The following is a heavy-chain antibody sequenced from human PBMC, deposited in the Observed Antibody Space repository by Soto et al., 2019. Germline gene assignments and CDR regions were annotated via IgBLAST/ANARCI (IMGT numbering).Heavy chain of an antibody. CDR1: GYTLTMDG. CDR2: ISAYNGNT. CDR3: ARDRGSRSHHGGGLEV. Sequence: ASVKVAFKASGYTLTMDGIILFLQAPLQGLEWMGLISAYNGNTNYAQKLQGRVTMTTDKSTSTAYMELRSLRSDDTAVYYCARDRGSRSHHGGGLEVWGPGNTVNGSS. J-gene: IGHJ6*01. V-gene: IGHV1-18*01. D-gene: IGHD3-16*01.